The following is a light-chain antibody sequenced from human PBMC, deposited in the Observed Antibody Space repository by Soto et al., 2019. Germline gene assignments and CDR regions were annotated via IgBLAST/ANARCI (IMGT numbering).Light chain of an antibody. V-gene: IGLV1-51*01. CDR1: SSNIGGNS. CDR2: DDN. Sequence: QSVLTQPPSVSAAPVQQVTISCSVSSSNIGGNSVSWYQQLPGTAPKLLIYDDNKRPSGIPDRFSGSKSGTSATLGITGFQTGDEADYYCGSWDSSLSAYVFGTGTKVTVL. J-gene: IGLJ1*01. CDR3: GSWDSSLSAYV.